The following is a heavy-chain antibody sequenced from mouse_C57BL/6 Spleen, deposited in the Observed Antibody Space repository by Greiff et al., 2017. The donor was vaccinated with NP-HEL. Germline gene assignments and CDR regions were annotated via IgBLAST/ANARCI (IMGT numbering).Heavy chain of an antibody. CDR1: GFTFSDYY. Sequence: EVQRVESEGGLVQPGSSMKLSCTASGFTFSDYYMAWVRQVPEKGLEWVANINYDGSSPSYLDSLKSRFIFSRDNAKNIRYLQMSSLKSEDTATYYCARGGDYSKEEAMDYWGQGTSVTVSS. V-gene: IGHV5-16*01. CDR2: INYDGSSP. J-gene: IGHJ4*01. CDR3: ARGGDYSKEEAMDY. D-gene: IGHD2-5*01.